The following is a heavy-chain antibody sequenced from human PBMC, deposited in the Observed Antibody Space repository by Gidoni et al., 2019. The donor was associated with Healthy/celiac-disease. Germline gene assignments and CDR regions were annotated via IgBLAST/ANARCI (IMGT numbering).Heavy chain of an antibody. CDR3: ARDSPYSSSQYYYYYGMDV. V-gene: IGHV4-39*07. CDR1: GGSISSSSYY. CDR2: IYSSVST. Sequence: QLKLQESGPGLVKPSETLSLTCTVSGGSISSSSYYWVWIRQPPGKGLECIGSIYSSVSTYYNPSLKSRVTISVDTSKNQFSLKLSSVTAADTAVYYCARDSPYSSSQYYYYYGMDVWGQGTTVTVSS. D-gene: IGHD6-6*01. J-gene: IGHJ6*02.